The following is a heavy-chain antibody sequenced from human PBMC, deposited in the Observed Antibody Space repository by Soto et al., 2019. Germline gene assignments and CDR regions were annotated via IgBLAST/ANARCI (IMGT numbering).Heavy chain of an antibody. D-gene: IGHD4-17*01. Sequence: QVQLQESGPGLVKPSGTLSLTCAVSGGSISSSNWWSWVRQPPGKGLEWIGEIYHSGSTNYNPSLKRRVTISVDKSKNQFSLKLNSVTAADTAVYYCARGPTYGDYAGDWFDPWGQGTLVTVSS. J-gene: IGHJ5*02. V-gene: IGHV4-4*02. CDR3: ARGPTYGDYAGDWFDP. CDR1: GGSISSSNW. CDR2: IYHSGST.